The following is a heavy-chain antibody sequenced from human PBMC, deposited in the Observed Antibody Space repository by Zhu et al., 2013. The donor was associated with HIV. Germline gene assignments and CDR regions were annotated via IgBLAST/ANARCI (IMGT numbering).Heavy chain of an antibody. D-gene: IGHD1-1*01. Sequence: QVQLVQSGAEVKKPGSSVRVSCKASGGSFNSDTMTWVRQAPGQGFEWMGRIVPILDMVDTAQKFQDRVTLTADKSTSTAYMELNRLTSEDTAVYYCADWNDDRYYYGMDVWGQGTTVTVSS. V-gene: IGHV1-69*02. CDR1: GGSFNSDT. J-gene: IGHJ6*02. CDR3: ADWNDDRYYYGMDV. CDR2: IVPILDMV.